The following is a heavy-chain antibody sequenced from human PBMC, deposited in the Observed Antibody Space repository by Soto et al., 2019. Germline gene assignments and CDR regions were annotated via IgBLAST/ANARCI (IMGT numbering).Heavy chain of an antibody. CDR1: GDSISSYY. Sequence: PSETLSLTCTVSGDSISSYYWSWIRQPAGKGMEWIGRIHTTENTNYNPSLRSRVTMSVDTSNNQFSLKLTSLTAADTAVYYCARDLTSAAGLYFDYWGQGTLVTVSS. CDR2: IHTTENT. D-gene: IGHD6-13*01. CDR3: ARDLTSAAGLYFDY. J-gene: IGHJ4*02. V-gene: IGHV4-4*07.